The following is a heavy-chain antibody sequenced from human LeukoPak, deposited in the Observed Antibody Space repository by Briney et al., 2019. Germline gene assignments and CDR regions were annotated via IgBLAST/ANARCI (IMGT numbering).Heavy chain of an antibody. CDR3: ARAMGYDILTGTMPDH. D-gene: IGHD3-9*01. V-gene: IGHV4-39*07. CDR1: GGSISTSSYY. Sequence: SETLSLTCIVSGGSISTSSYYWGWIRQPPGKGLEWIGSIYYSGSTYYNPSLKSRVTISVDTSKNQFSLKLSSVTAADTAIYYCARAMGYDILTGTMPDHWGQGTLVTVSS. CDR2: IYYSGST. J-gene: IGHJ4*02.